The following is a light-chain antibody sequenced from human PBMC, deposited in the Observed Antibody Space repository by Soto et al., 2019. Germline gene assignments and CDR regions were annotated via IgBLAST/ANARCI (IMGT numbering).Light chain of an antibody. CDR2: DAS. J-gene: IGKJ5*01. CDR1: QSVRTN. V-gene: IGKV3-11*01. Sequence: EVVVAQSPATLSVSLGGRATLSCRSSQSVRTNLAWYQQKPGQAPRLLIYDASNRATGIPARFSGSGSGTDFTLTISSLEPEDFAVYYCQQRSNWPPVITFGQGTRLE. CDR3: QQRSNWPPVIT.